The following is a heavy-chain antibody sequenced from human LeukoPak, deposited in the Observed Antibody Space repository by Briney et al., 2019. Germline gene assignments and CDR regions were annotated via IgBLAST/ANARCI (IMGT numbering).Heavy chain of an antibody. CDR2: IYHSGST. CDR1: GYSISSGYY. D-gene: IGHD3-3*01. CDR3: ARLRVKDYDFWSDYPDY. Sequence: SETLSLTCTVSGYSISSGYYWGWIRQPPGKGLEWIGSIYHSGSTYYNPSLKSRVTISVDTSKNQFSLKLSSVTAADTAVYYCARLRVKDYDFWSDYPDYWGQGTLVTVSS. J-gene: IGHJ4*02. V-gene: IGHV4-38-2*02.